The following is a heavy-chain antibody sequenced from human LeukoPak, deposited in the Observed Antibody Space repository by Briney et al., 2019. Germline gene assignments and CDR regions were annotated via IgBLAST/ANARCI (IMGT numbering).Heavy chain of an antibody. CDR3: ARAGPEGSGSYLNY. J-gene: IGHJ4*02. Sequence: PGGSLRLSCAASGFTFSSYNMNWFRQAPGKGLEWFSCITTSGTYIYYADSVKGRFTISIDNAKNQLYLQMNSLRADDTAVYYCARAGPEGSGSYLNYWGQGTLVTVSS. D-gene: IGHD1-26*01. CDR2: ITTSGTYI. CDR1: GFTFSSYN. V-gene: IGHV3-21*04.